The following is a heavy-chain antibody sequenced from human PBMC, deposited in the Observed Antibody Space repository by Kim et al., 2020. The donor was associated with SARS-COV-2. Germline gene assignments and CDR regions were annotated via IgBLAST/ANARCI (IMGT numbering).Heavy chain of an antibody. CDR2: ISSSSYT. V-gene: IGHV3-11*05. D-gene: IGHD3-10*01. Sequence: GGSLRLSCAASGFTFSDYYMSWIRQAPGKGLEWVSYISSSSYTNYADSVKGRFTISRDNAKNSLYLQMNSLRAEDTAVYYCARDRRELWFGESHYYGMDVWGQGTTVTVSS. CDR1: GFTFSDYY. CDR3: ARDRRELWFGESHYYGMDV. J-gene: IGHJ6*02.